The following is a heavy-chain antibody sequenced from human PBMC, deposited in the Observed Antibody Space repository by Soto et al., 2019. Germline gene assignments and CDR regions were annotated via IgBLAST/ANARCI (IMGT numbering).Heavy chain of an antibody. D-gene: IGHD3-10*01. Sequence: PSETLSLTCTVSGGSISSYYWSWIRQPPGKGLEWIGYIYYSGSTNYNPSLKSRVTISVDTSKNQFSLKLSSVTAADTAVYYCARGGLKYGSGSYLAHTYYYYMDVWGKGTTVTVSS. CDR2: IYYSGST. J-gene: IGHJ6*03. V-gene: IGHV4-59*01. CDR1: GGSISSYY. CDR3: ARGGLKYGSGSYLAHTYYYYMDV.